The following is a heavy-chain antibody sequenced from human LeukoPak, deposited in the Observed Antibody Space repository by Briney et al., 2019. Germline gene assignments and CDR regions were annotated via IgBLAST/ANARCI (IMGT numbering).Heavy chain of an antibody. CDR1: GFTFSSDG. CDR2: IRYDGSNK. J-gene: IGHJ4*02. Sequence: GGSLRLSCAASGFTFSSDGMHWVRQAPGKGLEWVAFIRYDGSNKYYADSVKGRFTISRDNSKNTLYLQMNSLRAEDTAVYQXXKDTAXFXDYGDSLGYXGQGTLVTVSS. D-gene: IGHD4-17*01. CDR3: XKDTAXFXDYGDSLGY. V-gene: IGHV3-30*02.